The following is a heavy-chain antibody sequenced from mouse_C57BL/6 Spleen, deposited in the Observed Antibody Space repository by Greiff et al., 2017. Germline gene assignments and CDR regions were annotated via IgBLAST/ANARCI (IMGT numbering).Heavy chain of an antibody. CDR2: FHPFDSDT. D-gene: IGHD2-4*01. V-gene: IGHV1-74*01. CDR1: GYTFTSYW. Sequence: QVQLQQPGAELVKPGASVKVSCKASGYTFTSYWMHWVKQRPGQGLEWIGRFHPFDSDTNYNQKFKGKATLTVDKSSSTAYMQRRSLTSEDSAVYYCAICPYYDYEVRARDYWGQGTSVTVSS. J-gene: IGHJ4*01. CDR3: AICPYYDYEVRARDY.